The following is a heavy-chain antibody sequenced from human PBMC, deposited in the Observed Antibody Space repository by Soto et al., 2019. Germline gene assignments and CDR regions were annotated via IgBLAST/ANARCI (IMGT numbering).Heavy chain of an antibody. CDR2: INAGNGNT. CDR1: GYTFTSYA. Sequence: ASVKVSCKASGYTFTSYAMHWVRQAPGQRLEWMGWINAGNGNTKYSQKFQGRVTITRDTSASTAYMELSSLRSEDTAVYYCARDLRAEYYFDYWGQGTLVTVSS. CDR3: ARDLRAEYYFDY. V-gene: IGHV1-3*01. J-gene: IGHJ4*02.